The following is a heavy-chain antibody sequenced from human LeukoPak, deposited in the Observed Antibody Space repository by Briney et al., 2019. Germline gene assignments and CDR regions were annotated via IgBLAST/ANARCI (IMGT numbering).Heavy chain of an antibody. CDR3: AREVRGFTAMVRGYSYYYMDV. D-gene: IGHD5-18*01. J-gene: IGHJ6*03. Sequence: PSETLSLTCAVYGGSFSGYYWSWIRQPPGKGLEWIGEINHSGSTNYNPSLESRVTMSVDTSKNLFSLKLSSVTAADTAMYYCAREVRGFTAMVRGYSYYYMDVWGKGTTVTISS. CDR2: INHSGST. CDR1: GGSFSGYY. V-gene: IGHV4-34*01.